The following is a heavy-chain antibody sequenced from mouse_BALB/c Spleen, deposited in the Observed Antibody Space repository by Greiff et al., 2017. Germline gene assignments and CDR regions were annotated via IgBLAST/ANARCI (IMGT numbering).Heavy chain of an antibody. D-gene: IGHD2-3*01. CDR2: ISYDGSN. J-gene: IGHJ2*01. CDR1: GYSITSGYY. V-gene: IGHV3-6*02. CDR3: ARGDGYPDY. Sequence: DVKLQESGPGLVKPSQSLSLTCSVTGYSITSGYYWNWIRQFPGNKLEWMGYISYDGSNNYNPSLKNRISITRDTSKNQFFLKLNSVTTEDTATYYCARGDGYPDYWGQGTTLTVSS.